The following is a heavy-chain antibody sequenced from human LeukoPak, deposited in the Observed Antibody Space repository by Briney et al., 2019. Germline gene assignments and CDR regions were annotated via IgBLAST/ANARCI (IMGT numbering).Heavy chain of an antibody. V-gene: IGHV4-34*01. CDR1: GGSFCGYY. CDR2: INHSGST. Sequence: SETLSLTCAVYGGSFCGYYWSWIRQPPGKGLEWIGEINHSGSTNYNPSLKSRVTISVDTSKNQFSLKLSSVTAADTAVYYCARAVIAVAGIGFDYWGQGTLVTVSS. D-gene: IGHD6-19*01. J-gene: IGHJ4*02. CDR3: ARAVIAVAGIGFDY.